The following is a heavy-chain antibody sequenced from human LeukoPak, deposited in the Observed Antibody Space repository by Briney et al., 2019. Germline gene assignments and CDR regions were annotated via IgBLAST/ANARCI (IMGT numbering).Heavy chain of an antibody. CDR2: IYYSGST. Sequence: SQTLSLTCTVSGGSISSGGYYWSWIRQHPGKGLEWIGYIYYSGSTYYNPSLKSRVTISVDTSKKQFSLKLSSVTAADTAVYYCARAGGFFSPFGYWGQGTLATVSS. V-gene: IGHV4-31*03. J-gene: IGHJ4*02. CDR3: ARAGGFFSPFGY. CDR1: GGSISSGGYY. D-gene: IGHD3-16*01.